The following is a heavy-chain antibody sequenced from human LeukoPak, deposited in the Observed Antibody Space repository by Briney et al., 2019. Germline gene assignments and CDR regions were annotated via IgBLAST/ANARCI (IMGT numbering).Heavy chain of an antibody. CDR1: GFSFSNYA. Sequence: GGSLRLSCAASGFSFSNYAMSWVRQAPGKGLEWVSAISGSGGSTYYADSVKGRFTISRDNSKNTLYLQMNSLRAEDTAVYYCAKDGVSIVVVVAATDAFDIWGQGTMVTVSS. J-gene: IGHJ3*02. V-gene: IGHV3-23*01. CDR3: AKDGVSIVVVVAATDAFDI. D-gene: IGHD2-15*01. CDR2: ISGSGGST.